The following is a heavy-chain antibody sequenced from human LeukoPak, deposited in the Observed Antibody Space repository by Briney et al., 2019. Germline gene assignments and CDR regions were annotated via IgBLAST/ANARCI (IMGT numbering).Heavy chain of an antibody. CDR2: IYPGDSDT. CDR1: YW. CDR3: ARSPVGLLDAFDI. V-gene: IGHV5-51*01. J-gene: IGHJ3*02. D-gene: IGHD5-18*01. Sequence: YWSWIRQMPGKGLEWMGIIYPGDSDTRYSPSFQGQVTISADKSISTAYLQWSSLKASDTAMYYCARSPVGLLDAFDIWGQGTMVTVSS.